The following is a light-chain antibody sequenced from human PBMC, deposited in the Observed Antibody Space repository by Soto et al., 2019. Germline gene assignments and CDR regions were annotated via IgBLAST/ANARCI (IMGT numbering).Light chain of an antibody. CDR1: SSNIGNNY. CDR2: DNN. J-gene: IGLJ2*01. V-gene: IGLV1-51*01. Sequence: QSVLTQPPSVSAAPGQKVTISWSGSSSNIGNNYVSWYQQLPGTAPKLLIYDNNKRPSGIPDRFSGSKSGTSATLGITGLQTGDEADYYCGTWDSSLSAEAVFGGGTKLTVL. CDR3: GTWDSSLSAEAV.